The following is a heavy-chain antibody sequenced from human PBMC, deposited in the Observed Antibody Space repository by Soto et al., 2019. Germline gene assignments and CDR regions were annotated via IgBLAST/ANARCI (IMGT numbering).Heavy chain of an antibody. V-gene: IGHV3-66*01. J-gene: IGHJ3*02. D-gene: IGHD3-9*01. CDR3: ARVGDYDILTGYYKGAFDI. Sequence: GSLRLSCAASGFTVSSNYMSWVRQAPGKGLEWVSVIYSGGSTYYADSVKGRFTISRDSSKNTLYLQMNSLRAEDTAVYYCARVGDYDILTGYYKGAFDIWGQGTMVTVSS. CDR2: IYSGGST. CDR1: GFTVSSNY.